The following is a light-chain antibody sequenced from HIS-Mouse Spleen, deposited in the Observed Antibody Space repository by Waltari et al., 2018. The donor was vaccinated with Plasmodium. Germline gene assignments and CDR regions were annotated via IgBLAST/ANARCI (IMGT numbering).Light chain of an antibody. Sequence: QSALTQPASVSGSPGQSITISCTGTSSDVGGYNYVSWYQPHPGKAPKLMMYEVSNRPAGVSNRFAGSKSGNTASLTISGRQAEDEADYYCSSYTSSSTLVFGGGTKLTVL. CDR1: SSDVGGYNY. J-gene: IGLJ3*02. CDR2: EVS. V-gene: IGLV2-14*01. CDR3: SSYTSSSTLV.